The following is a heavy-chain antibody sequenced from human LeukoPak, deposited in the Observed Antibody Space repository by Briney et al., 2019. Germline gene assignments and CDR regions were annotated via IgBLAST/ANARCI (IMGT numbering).Heavy chain of an antibody. V-gene: IGHV3-74*03. D-gene: IGHD6-13*01. CDR1: GFTFSDYW. CDR3: ARSSRQDFDI. J-gene: IGHJ3*02. CDR2: INNDGSNT. Sequence: GGSLRLSCAASGFTFSDYWMHWVRQAPGKGLVWVSRINNDGSNTMYADSVRGRFTISRDNAKNTLYLQMNSLRADDTAVYYCARSSRQDFDIWGQGTMVTVSS.